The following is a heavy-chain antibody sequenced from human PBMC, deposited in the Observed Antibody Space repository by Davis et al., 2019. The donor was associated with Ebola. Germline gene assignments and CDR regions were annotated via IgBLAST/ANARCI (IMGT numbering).Heavy chain of an antibody. CDR3: ARDLGTGYSGD. CDR1: GFTFSSYW. Sequence: PGGSLRLSCAASGFTFSSYWMSWVRQAPGKGLEWVANIKQDGSEKYYVDSVKGRFTISRDNPKNSLYLQVNSLRAEDTAMYYCARDLGTGYSGDWGQGTLVTVSS. J-gene: IGHJ4*02. D-gene: IGHD1-26*01. CDR2: IKQDGSEK. V-gene: IGHV3-7*03.